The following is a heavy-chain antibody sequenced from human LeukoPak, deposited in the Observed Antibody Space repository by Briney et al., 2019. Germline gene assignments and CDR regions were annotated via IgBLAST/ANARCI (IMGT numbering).Heavy chain of an antibody. V-gene: IGHV3-74*01. J-gene: IGHJ4*02. D-gene: IGHD6-6*01. CDR2: ISPTGSTS. CDR1: GFSFSGHW. CDR3: ARGPNSNWSGLDF. Sequence: GGSLRLSCTASGFSFSGHWMHWARQLPGKGLVWVSRISPTGSTSSYADSVKGRFTVSRDNAKNTLYLQVNNLRAEDTAVYYCARGPNSNWSGLDFWGQGTLLTVSS.